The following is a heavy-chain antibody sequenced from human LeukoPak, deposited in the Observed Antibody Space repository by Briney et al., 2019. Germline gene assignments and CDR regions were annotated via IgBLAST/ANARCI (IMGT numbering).Heavy chain of an antibody. CDR3: ARETSYYYDSSGYRDY. V-gene: IGHV4-61*02. CDR1: GGSISSGGHY. D-gene: IGHD3-22*01. J-gene: IGHJ4*02. CDR2: ISSTGST. Sequence: PSQTLSLTCTVSGGSISSGGHYWSWIRQPAGKGLEYLGRISSTGSTNYNPSLRSRVTISADTSKNHFSLKLTSVTAADTAVYYCARETSYYYDSSGYRDYWGQGTLVTVSS.